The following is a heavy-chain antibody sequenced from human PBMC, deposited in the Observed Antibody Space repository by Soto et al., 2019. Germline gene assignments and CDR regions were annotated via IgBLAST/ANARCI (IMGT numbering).Heavy chain of an antibody. D-gene: IGHD3-9*01. CDR1: GFTFSSYA. V-gene: IGHV3-23*01. CDR2: ISGSGGST. J-gene: IGHJ4*02. CDR3: AKDLGPYYDILTGYSPFDY. Sequence: GESLKISCAASGFTFSSYAMSWVRQAPGKGLEWVSAISGSGGSTYYADSVKGRFTISRANSKNTLYLQMNSLRAEDTAVYYCAKDLGPYYDILTGYSPFDYWGQGTLVTVSS.